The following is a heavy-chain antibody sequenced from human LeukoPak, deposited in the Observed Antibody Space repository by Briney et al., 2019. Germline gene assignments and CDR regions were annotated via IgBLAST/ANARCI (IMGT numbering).Heavy chain of an antibody. Sequence: GGSLRLSCAASGFTFSDYYMSWIRQAPGGGLEWVANIKQDGSEKYYVDSVKGRFTISRDNAKNSLYLQMNSLRAEDTAVYYCTRNSGSHPWGQGTLVTVSS. D-gene: IGHD3-10*01. J-gene: IGHJ5*02. CDR1: GFTFSDYY. V-gene: IGHV3-7*01. CDR2: IKQDGSEK. CDR3: TRNSGSHP.